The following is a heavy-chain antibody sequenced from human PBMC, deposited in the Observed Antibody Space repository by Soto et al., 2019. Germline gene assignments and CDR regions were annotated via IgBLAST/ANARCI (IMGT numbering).Heavy chain of an antibody. Sequence: GGSLRLSCAASGFTFSSYSMNWVRQAPGKGLEWVSSISSSSSYIYYADSVKGRFTISRDNAKNSLYLQMNSLRAEDTAVYYCARDDRGELSAYYYYYYGMDVWGQGTTVTVSS. CDR1: GFTFSSYS. J-gene: IGHJ6*02. V-gene: IGHV3-21*01. CDR2: ISSSSSYI. CDR3: ARDDRGELSAYYYYYYGMDV. D-gene: IGHD3-22*01.